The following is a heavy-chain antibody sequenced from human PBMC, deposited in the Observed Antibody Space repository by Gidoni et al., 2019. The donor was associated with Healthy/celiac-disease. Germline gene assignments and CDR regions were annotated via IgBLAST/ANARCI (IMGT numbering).Heavy chain of an antibody. Sequence: QVPPVQTRTGVKKPGSSDKVNCKTSGDTCSSYAISRVRQAPGQGLEWMGGIIPIFGTANYEQKFQGRVTITADESTSTAYMELSSLRSEDTAVYYCASGSWELLRGFDYWGQGTLVTVSS. CDR1: GDTCSSYA. V-gene: IGHV1-69*01. CDR2: IIPIFGTA. D-gene: IGHD1-26*01. CDR3: ASGSWELLRGFDY. J-gene: IGHJ4*02.